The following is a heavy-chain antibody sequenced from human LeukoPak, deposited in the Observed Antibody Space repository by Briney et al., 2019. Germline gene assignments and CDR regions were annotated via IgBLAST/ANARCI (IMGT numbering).Heavy chain of an antibody. D-gene: IGHD3-10*01. CDR3: ARDLDGSGNFDY. Sequence: GGSLRLSCAASGFTFSSYSMNWVRKPPGKGLEWVSSISSSSSYIYYADSVKGRFTISRDNAKNSLYLQMDSLRAEDTAVYYCARDLDGSGNFDYWGQGTLVTVSS. CDR2: ISSSSSYI. CDR1: GFTFSSYS. V-gene: IGHV3-21*01. J-gene: IGHJ4*02.